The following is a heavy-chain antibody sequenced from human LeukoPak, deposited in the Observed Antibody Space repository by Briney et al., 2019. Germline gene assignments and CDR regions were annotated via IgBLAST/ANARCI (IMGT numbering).Heavy chain of an antibody. CDR3: APQKTHYSFDY. CDR2: IIPIFGTA. V-gene: IGHV1-69*01. Sequence: SPLKVSCKASRDTFTSYVIRWVRQAPGQGLEWMGGIIPIFGTANYAQKFHGRVTITPDASASTASMGLCTLTSEATPAYFSAPQKTHYSFDYWGQGTLVTVSS. J-gene: IGHJ4*02. CDR1: RDTFTSYV.